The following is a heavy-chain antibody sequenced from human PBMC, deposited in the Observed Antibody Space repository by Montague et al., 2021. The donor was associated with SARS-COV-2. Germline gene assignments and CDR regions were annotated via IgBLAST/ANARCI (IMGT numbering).Heavy chain of an antibody. V-gene: IGHV3-11*06. CDR3: ARGGGRYNWNYEGGFDL. J-gene: IGHJ2*01. D-gene: IGHD1-7*01. CDR2: ISSSSTYT. CDR1: GFRFSDYY. Sequence: SLRLSCAASGFRFSDYYMSWIRQAPGKGPEWVSDISSSSTYTSSADSVKGRLTISRDNAKNSLYLHLNSLRAEDTAVYYCARGGGRYNWNYEGGFDLWGRGTLATVSS.